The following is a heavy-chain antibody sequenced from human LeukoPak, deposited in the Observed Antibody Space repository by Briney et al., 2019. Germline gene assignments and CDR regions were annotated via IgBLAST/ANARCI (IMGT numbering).Heavy chain of an antibody. Sequence: KPSETLSLTCTVSGGSIISYYWSWIRQPPGKGLEWIGYIYYSRSTNYNPSLKSRVTISVDTSKNQFSLKLSSVTAADTAVYYCARYCSGGSCPDYWGQGTLHTVSS. V-gene: IGHV4-59*08. CDR2: IYYSRST. D-gene: IGHD2-15*01. CDR1: GGSIISYY. J-gene: IGHJ4*02. CDR3: ARYCSGGSCPDY.